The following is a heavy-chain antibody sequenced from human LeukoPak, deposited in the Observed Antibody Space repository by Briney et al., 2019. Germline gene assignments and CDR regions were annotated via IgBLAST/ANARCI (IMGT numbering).Heavy chain of an antibody. Sequence: GGSLRLSCAASGFTFSSYAMGWVRQAPGKGLEWVSAISGSGGSTYYADSVKGRFTISRDNSKNTLYPQMNSLRAEDTAVYYCAKGGVKQQLGTSDYYYYYMDVWGKGTTVTVSS. D-gene: IGHD6-13*01. CDR3: AKGGVKQQLGTSDYYYYYMDV. CDR2: ISGSGGST. CDR1: GFTFSSYA. J-gene: IGHJ6*03. V-gene: IGHV3-23*01.